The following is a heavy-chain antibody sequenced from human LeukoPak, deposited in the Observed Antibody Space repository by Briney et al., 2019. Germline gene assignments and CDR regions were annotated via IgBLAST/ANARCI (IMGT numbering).Heavy chain of an antibody. CDR3: ARVGPYDSSGYHHDAFDI. J-gene: IGHJ3*02. CDR1: GFTFSSYA. V-gene: IGHV3-48*01. CDR2: ISSSSSTI. Sequence: GGSLRLSCAASGFTFSSYAMHWVRQAPGKGLEWVSYISSSSSTIYYADSVKGRFTISRDNAKNSLYLQMNSLGAEDTAVYYCARVGPYDSSGYHHDAFDIWGQGTMVTVSS. D-gene: IGHD3-22*01.